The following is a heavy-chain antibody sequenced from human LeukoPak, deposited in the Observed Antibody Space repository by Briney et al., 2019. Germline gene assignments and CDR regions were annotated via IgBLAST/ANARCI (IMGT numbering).Heavy chain of an antibody. Sequence: SVKVSCKASGGTFSRSAIIWVRQAPGQGLEWMGGTIPLVGVEHYAQKLQGRVTITADRSTSTAFMELNSLRSEDTAVYYCARVQAVGVPIAIDAYYDYGMDIWGQGTTVTVSS. J-gene: IGHJ6*02. D-gene: IGHD2-2*02. CDR2: TIPLVGVE. CDR3: ARVQAVGVPIAIDAYYDYGMDI. V-gene: IGHV1-69*10. CDR1: GGTFSRSA.